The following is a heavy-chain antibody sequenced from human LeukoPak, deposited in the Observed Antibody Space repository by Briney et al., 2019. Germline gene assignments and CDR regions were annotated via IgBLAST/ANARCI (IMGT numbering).Heavy chain of an antibody. Sequence: PGRSLRLSCAASGFGFSGYSMNWVRQLPGKGLEWVSHIRNSGDTIFYAGSVKGRFTVSRDNAKNSLYLQINSLRDEDTAVYYCARDLYWAYFDYWGQGALVTVSS. J-gene: IGHJ4*02. CDR1: GFGFSGYS. CDR2: IRNSGDTI. CDR3: ARDLYWAYFDY. D-gene: IGHD2-2*02. V-gene: IGHV3-48*02.